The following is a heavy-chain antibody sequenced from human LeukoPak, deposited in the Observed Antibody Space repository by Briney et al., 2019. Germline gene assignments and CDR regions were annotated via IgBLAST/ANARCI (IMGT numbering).Heavy chain of an antibody. CDR2: IYYSGNT. J-gene: IGHJ5*02. V-gene: IGHV4-39*01. CDR1: GGSISSSSYY. Sequence: SETLSLTCTVSGGSISSSSYYWGWIRQPPGKGLEWIGSIYYSGNTYYNPSLKSRVTVSVDTSKTQFSLKLSSVTAADTAVYYCARLPSSSWLNWCDPWRQGTLVTVSS. D-gene: IGHD6-13*01. CDR3: ARLPSSSWLNWCDP.